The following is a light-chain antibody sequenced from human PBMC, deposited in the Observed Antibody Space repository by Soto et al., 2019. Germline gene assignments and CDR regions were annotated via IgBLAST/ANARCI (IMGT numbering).Light chain of an antibody. J-gene: IGKJ5*01. CDR1: QGIISY. Sequence: IPLTQSPSSLSASVGDRVTITCRASQGIISYLAWYQQKPGKAPNLLIYAASDLKSGVPSRFSGSGSGTDFTLTISSLQPEDFATYYSHQLNDYPITFGQGTRLEIK. CDR3: HQLNDYPIT. CDR2: AAS. V-gene: IGKV1-9*01.